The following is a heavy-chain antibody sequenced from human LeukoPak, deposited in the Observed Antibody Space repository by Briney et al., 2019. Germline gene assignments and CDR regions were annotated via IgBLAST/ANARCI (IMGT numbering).Heavy chain of an antibody. D-gene: IGHD3-9*01. CDR1: GLTFSSYA. CDR3: AKDRHYDILTGYSGFDY. V-gene: IGHV3-23*01. J-gene: IGHJ4*02. Sequence: PGGSLRLSCAASGLTFSSYAMSWVRQAPGKGLEWVSAISGSGGSTYYADSVKGRFTISRDNSKNTLYLQMDSLRAEDTAVYYCAKDRHYDILTGYSGFDYWGQGTLVTVSS. CDR2: ISGSGGST.